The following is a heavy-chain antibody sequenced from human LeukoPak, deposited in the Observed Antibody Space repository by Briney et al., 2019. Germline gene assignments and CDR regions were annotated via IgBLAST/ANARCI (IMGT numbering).Heavy chain of an antibody. CDR1: GYTFADYY. Sequence: ASVKVSCKASGYTFADYYMHWVRQAPGQGLEWMGWIKPNSGDTRSAQRFQGRVIMTRDTSTGTAFMELSSLRYDDTAVYYCATNILVRDIINWFDPWGQGTLVTVSS. CDR2: IKPNSGDT. CDR3: ATNILVRDIINWFDP. D-gene: IGHD3-10*01. V-gene: IGHV1-2*02. J-gene: IGHJ5*02.